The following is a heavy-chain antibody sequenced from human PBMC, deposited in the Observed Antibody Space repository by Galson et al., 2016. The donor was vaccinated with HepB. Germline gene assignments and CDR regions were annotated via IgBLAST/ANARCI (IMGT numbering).Heavy chain of an antibody. CDR2: ITGSATLT. Sequence: SLRLSCAASGFTFSDYAMSWVRQAPGKGLEWVSAITGSATLTYYADSVKGRFTISSDNSKNTVHLQMDSLRVDDTAVYYCAKEMPVVVTPGIDYWGQGALVTVSS. J-gene: IGHJ4*02. CDR3: AKEMPVVVTPGIDY. CDR1: GFTFSDYA. D-gene: IGHD2-21*02. V-gene: IGHV3-23*01.